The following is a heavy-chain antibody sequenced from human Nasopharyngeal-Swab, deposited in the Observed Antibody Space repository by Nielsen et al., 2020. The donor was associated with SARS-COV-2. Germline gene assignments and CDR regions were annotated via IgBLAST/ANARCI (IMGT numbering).Heavy chain of an antibody. V-gene: IGHV4-39*01. J-gene: IGHJ4*02. D-gene: IGHD6-13*01. CDR3: ASIAAAGAPGY. CDR2: IYYSGST. Sequence: WIRQPPGKGLEWIGSIYYSGSTYYNPSLKSRVTISVDTSKNQFSLKLSFVTAADTAVYYCASIAAAGAPGYWGQGTLVTVSS.